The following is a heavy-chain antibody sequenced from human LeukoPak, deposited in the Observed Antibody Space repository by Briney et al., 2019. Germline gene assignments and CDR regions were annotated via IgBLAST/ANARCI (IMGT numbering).Heavy chain of an antibody. D-gene: IGHD2-2*02. V-gene: IGHV4-59*01. CDR1: GGSISSYY. CDR3: ARVAFCNGTSCYTNWFDP. CDR2: IYYSRST. J-gene: IGHJ5*02. Sequence: PSETLSLTCTVSGGSISSYYWSWIRQPPGKGLEWIGYIYYSRSTNYNPSLKSRVTISVATSRNQLSLKLSSVTAADTAVYYCARVAFCNGTSCYTNWFDPWGQGTLVTVSS.